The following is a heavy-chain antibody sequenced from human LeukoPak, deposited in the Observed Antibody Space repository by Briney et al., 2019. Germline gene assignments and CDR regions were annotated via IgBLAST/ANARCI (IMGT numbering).Heavy chain of an antibody. CDR3: ARLMDTAMVSPRGLWYYYYGMDV. V-gene: IGHV3-66*02. D-gene: IGHD5-18*01. CDR2: IYSGGNT. CDR1: GFTVSSNY. Sequence: GGSLRLSCAASGFTVSSNYMSWVRQAPGKGLEWVTVIYSGGNTYYADSVKGRFTISRDNSKNTLYLQMNSLRAEDTAVYYCARLMDTAMVSPRGLWYYYYGMDVWGQGTTVTVSS. J-gene: IGHJ6*02.